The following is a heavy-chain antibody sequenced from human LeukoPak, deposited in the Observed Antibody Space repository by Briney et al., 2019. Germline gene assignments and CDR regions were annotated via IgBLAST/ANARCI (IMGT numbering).Heavy chain of an antibody. V-gene: IGHV4-39*07. CDR3: ARVKDPGGYYYYYMDV. J-gene: IGHJ6*03. CDR2: IYYSGST. D-gene: IGHD3-16*01. Sequence: SETLSLTCTVSGGSISSSSYYWGWIRQPPGKGLEWIGSIYYSGSTYYNPSLKSRVTISVDTSKNQFSLKLSSVTAADTAVYYCARVKDPGGYYYYYMDVWGKGTTVTVSS. CDR1: GGSISSSSYY.